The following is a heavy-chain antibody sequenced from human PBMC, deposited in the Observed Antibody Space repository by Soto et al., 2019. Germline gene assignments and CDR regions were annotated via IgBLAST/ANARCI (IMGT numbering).Heavy chain of an antibody. CDR1: GGSFSGYY. V-gene: IGHV4-34*01. D-gene: IGHD3-22*01. CDR2: INHSGST. CDR3: ARHGMDYYDSSGYYYSPYYFDY. Sequence: SETLSLTCAVYGGSFSGYYWTWIRQPPGKGLEWIGEINHSGSTYYNPSLKSRVTISVDTSKNQFSLKLSSVTAADTAVYYCARHGMDYYDSSGYYYSPYYFDYWGQGTLVTVSS. J-gene: IGHJ4*02.